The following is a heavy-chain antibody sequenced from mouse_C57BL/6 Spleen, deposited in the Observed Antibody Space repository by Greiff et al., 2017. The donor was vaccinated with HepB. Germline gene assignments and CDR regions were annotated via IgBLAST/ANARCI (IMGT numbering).Heavy chain of an antibody. CDR3: ARMARTIN. V-gene: IGHV5-6-3*01. CDR2: IHSNGGST. Sequence: VQLVEPGGGVVQPGGSLKLSCAASGFTFSSIGMSWVRQTPDKRLELVATIHSNGGSTYSPDSGKGRFTLSRDYAKNPLDLQMSSLKSEYTAMYYCARMARTINWGQGTTLTVSS. J-gene: IGHJ2*01. CDR1: GFTFSSIG.